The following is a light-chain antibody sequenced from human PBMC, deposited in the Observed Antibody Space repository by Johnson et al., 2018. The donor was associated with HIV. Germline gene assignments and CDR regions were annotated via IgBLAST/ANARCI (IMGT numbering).Light chain of an antibody. J-gene: IGLJ1*01. CDR3: GTWDNSLNVYV. CDR2: ENN. CDR1: SSNIRNNY. V-gene: IGLV1-51*01. Sequence: HSVLTQPPSVSAAPGQKVTISCSGTSSNIRNNYVSWYQQLPGAAPKLLIYENNKRPSGIPDRFSGSKSGASATLDITGLQTGDEADYYCGTWDNSLNVYVFGTRTKVTVL.